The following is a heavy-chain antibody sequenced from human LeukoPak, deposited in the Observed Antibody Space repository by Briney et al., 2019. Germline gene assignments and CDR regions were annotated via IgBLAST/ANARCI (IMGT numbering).Heavy chain of an antibody. Sequence: GGSLRLSCAASGFTFSNYWMHWVRQAPGKGLVWVSRIKRDGSSTDYADSVKGRFTISRDNAKNTLYLQMNSVRAEDTAVYYCARSEGHSSSWYPFGFDYWGQGTLVTVSS. J-gene: IGHJ4*02. V-gene: IGHV3-74*01. CDR1: GFTFSNYW. D-gene: IGHD6-13*01. CDR2: IKRDGSST. CDR3: ARSEGHSSSWYPFGFDY.